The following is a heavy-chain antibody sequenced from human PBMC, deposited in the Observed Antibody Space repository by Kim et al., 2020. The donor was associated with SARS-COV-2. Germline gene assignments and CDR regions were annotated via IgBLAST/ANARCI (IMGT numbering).Heavy chain of an antibody. CDR3: ARGQYYDFWSGYDDDSFDMDV. CDR2: MNPNSGNR. V-gene: IGHV1-8*01. CDR1: GYTFTSYD. D-gene: IGHD3-3*01. J-gene: IGHJ6*02. Sequence: ASVKVSCKASGYTFTSYDLNWVRQATGQGLEWMGWMNPNSGNRGYAQKFQGRVTMTRNTSISTAYMELSSLRSEDTAVYYCARGQYYDFWSGYDDDSFDMDVWGHGTTVTVSS.